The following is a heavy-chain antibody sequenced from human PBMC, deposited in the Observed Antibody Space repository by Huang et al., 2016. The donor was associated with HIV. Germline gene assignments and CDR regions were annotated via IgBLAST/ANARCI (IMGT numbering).Heavy chain of an antibody. CDR2: VITTLGTA. D-gene: IGHD3-22*01. Sequence: QVQLVQSGAEVKKPGSSVKVSCKASGGSFRNFAIGWVRQAPGQGLEGVGGVITTLGTANYAQKFQGRVTIIADESTSTAYMELSSLRSEDTAVYYCATVDYYDTSGPQRGYFDNWGQGTLVTVSS. CDR3: ATVDYYDTSGPQRGYFDN. V-gene: IGHV1-69*01. CDR1: GGSFRNFA. J-gene: IGHJ4*02.